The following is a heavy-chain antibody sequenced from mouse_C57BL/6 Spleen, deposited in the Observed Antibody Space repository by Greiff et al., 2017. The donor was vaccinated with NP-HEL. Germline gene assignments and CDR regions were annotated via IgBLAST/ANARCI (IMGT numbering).Heavy chain of an antibody. Sequence: VQLQQPGAELVRPGSSVKLSCKASGYTFTSYWMHWVKQRPIQGLEWIGNIDPSDSETPYNQKFKDKATLTVDKSSSTAYMQLSSLTSEDSAVYYFARQDYSNYYFDYWGQGTSLTVSS. D-gene: IGHD2-5*01. CDR2: IDPSDSET. V-gene: IGHV1-52*01. CDR1: GYTFTSYW. J-gene: IGHJ2*02. CDR3: ARQDYSNYYFDY.